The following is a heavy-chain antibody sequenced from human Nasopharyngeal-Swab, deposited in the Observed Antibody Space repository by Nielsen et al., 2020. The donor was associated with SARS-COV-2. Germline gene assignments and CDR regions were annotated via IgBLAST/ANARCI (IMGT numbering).Heavy chain of an antibody. CDR1: GGSITSSDDY. D-gene: IGHD2-2*01. CDR2: VEQSGFT. CDR3: ARTFCTTSSCSYYFDS. Sequence: SETLSLTCSVSGGSITSSDDYWGWIRQPPGKGLEWIGEVEQSGFTKYNPSLKSRVSISLDTSKNQVSLKVSSVTAADTAVYYCARTFCTTSSCSYYFDSWGQGNLVTVSS. V-gene: IGHV4-39*07. J-gene: IGHJ4*02.